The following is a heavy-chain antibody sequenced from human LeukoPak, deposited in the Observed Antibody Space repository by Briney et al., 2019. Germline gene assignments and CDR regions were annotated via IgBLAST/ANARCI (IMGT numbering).Heavy chain of an antibody. CDR1: GFTFDDYA. V-gene: IGHV3-9*01. CDR2: ISWNSGSI. Sequence: PGRSLRLSCAASGFTFDDYAMHWVRQAPGKGLEWVSGISWNSGSIGYADSVEGRFTITRDNAKNHLYLQMNSLRAEDTALYYCARAKFTRLRYFAWLLQGPFDYWGREPWSPSPQ. CDR3: ARAKFTRLRYFAWLLQGPFDY. D-gene: IGHD3-9*01. J-gene: IGHJ4*02.